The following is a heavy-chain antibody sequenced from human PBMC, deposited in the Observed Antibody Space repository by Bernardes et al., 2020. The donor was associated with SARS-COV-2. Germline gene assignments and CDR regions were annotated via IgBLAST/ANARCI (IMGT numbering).Heavy chain of an antibody. D-gene: IGHD3-16*01. Sequence: GGSLRVSCAASGSTFNSYAVHWVRQAPGKGLEWVAVISYDGKTQYYVDSVKGRFTISRDNSKNTLYLQMNSLRVEDTAVYFCAKDLAWKGLAHSFDYWGQGVLVTVSS. CDR3: AKDLAWKGLAHSFDY. CDR2: ISYDGKTQ. CDR1: GSTFNSYA. J-gene: IGHJ4*02. V-gene: IGHV3-30*18.